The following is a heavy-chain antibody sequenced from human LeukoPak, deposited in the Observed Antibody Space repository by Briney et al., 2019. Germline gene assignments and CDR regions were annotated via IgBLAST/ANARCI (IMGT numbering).Heavy chain of an antibody. V-gene: IGHV1-8*01. Sequence: ASVKVSCKASGYTFTSYDINWVRQATGQGLEWMGWMNPNSGNTGYAQKFQGRVTMTRNTSISTAYMELSSLRSEDTAVYYCARGRGRAVAGAPDADYWGQGTLVTVSS. CDR3: ARGRGRAVAGAPDADY. CDR1: GYTFTSYD. D-gene: IGHD6-19*01. J-gene: IGHJ4*02. CDR2: MNPNSGNT.